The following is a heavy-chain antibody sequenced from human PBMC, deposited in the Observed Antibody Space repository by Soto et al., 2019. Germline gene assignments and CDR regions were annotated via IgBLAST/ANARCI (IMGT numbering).Heavy chain of an antibody. CDR1: GGSLSGYY. Sequence: LALTCAVYGGSLSGYYWSWIRQAPGKGLEWIGEVNHSGSTDYNPSLKRRVTISMDTSKNQFSLKLTSVTAADTAVYYCARDLEVPATMSCFDPRRQGTLVTVSS. D-gene: IGHD2-2*01. V-gene: IGHV4-34*01. CDR3: ARDLEVPATMSCFDP. CDR2: VNHSGST. J-gene: IGHJ5*02.